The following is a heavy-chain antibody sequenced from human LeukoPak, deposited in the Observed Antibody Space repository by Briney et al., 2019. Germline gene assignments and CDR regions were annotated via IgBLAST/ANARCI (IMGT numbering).Heavy chain of an antibody. CDR1: GGSISSYY. CDR3: ARSAYYYDSSGYYWDAFDI. J-gene: IGHJ3*02. Sequence: SETLSLTCTVSGGSISSYYWSWIRQPAGKGLEWIARIYTSGSTNYNPSLKSRVNMSVDTSKNQFSLKLSSVTAADTAVYYCARSAYYYDSSGYYWDAFDIWGQGTMVTVSS. CDR2: IYTSGST. V-gene: IGHV4-4*07. D-gene: IGHD3-22*01.